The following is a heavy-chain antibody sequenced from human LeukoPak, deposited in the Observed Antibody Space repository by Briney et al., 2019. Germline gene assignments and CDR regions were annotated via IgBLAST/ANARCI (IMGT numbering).Heavy chain of an antibody. D-gene: IGHD3-22*01. CDR2: IYYSGST. J-gene: IGHJ6*03. CDR3: ARVFGKGSGSSGPTRPYYYYYYMDV. CDR1: GGSISSYY. V-gene: IGHV4-59*01. Sequence: SETLSLTCTVSGGSISSYYWSWIRQPPGKGLEWIGYIYYSGSTNYNPSLKSRVTISVDTSKNQFSLKLSSVTAADTAVYYCARVFGKGSGSSGPTRPYYYYYYMDVWGKGTTVTISS.